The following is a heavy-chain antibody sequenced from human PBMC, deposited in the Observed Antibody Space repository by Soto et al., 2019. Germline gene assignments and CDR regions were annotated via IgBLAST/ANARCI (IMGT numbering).Heavy chain of an antibody. CDR2: IYQSVST. V-gene: IGHV4-4*01. D-gene: IGHD3-9*01. Sequence: QVQLQESGPGLVKPSGTLSLTCGVSSGSISRRNWWSWVRQPPGKGLEWIGEIYQSVSTTYTPSRKSRVTISLDKSKNQFSVNLASVTAADTAVYCCSGSLTGARGWFDPWGQGTLVTVTS. J-gene: IGHJ5*02. CDR1: SGSISRRNW. CDR3: SGSLTGARGWFDP.